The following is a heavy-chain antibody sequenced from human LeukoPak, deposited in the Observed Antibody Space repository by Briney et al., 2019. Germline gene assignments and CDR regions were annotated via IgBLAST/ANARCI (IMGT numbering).Heavy chain of an antibody. D-gene: IGHD3-10*01. V-gene: IGHV4-30-2*01. CDR2: IYHSGST. CDR1: GGSISSGGYY. Sequence: SETLSLTCTVSGGSISSGGYYWSWIRQPPGKGLEWIGYIYHSGSTYYNPSLKSRVTISVDRSKNQFSLKLSSVTAADTAVYYCARRVTMVRGVMAYYFGYWGQGTLVTVSS. CDR3: ARRVTMVRGVMAYYFGY. J-gene: IGHJ4*02.